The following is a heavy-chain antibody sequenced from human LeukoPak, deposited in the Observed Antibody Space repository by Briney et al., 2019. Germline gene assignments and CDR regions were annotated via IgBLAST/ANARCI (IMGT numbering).Heavy chain of an antibody. CDR3: AADKNTAMVPYYYYGMDV. V-gene: IGHV1-58*01. D-gene: IGHD5-18*01. J-gene: IGHJ6*02. CDR1: GFTFTSSA. CDR2: IAVGSGNT. Sequence: ASVKVSCKASGFTFTSSAVQWVRQARGQRLEWIGWIAVGSGNTNYAQKFQERVTITRDMSTSTAYMELSSLRSEDTAVYYCAADKNTAMVPYYYYGMDVWGQGTTVTVSS.